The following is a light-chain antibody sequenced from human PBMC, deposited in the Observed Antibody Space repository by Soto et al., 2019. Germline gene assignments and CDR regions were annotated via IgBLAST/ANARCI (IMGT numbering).Light chain of an antibody. J-gene: IGLJ2*01. Sequence: QSVLTQPPSASGTPGQRVTISCSGSSSNIGSNTVNWYQQLPGTAPKLLIYGNNQRPSGVPDRFSGSKSGTSASLAISGLPSEDESDYYCAAWDESLRVVFGGGTKLTLL. CDR3: AAWDESLRVV. V-gene: IGLV1-44*01. CDR2: GNN. CDR1: SSNIGSNT.